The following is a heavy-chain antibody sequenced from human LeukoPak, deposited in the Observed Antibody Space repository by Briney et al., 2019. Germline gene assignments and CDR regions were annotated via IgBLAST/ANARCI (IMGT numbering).Heavy chain of an antibody. CDR3: ARVAAAGTSSPYYYYYMDV. Sequence: GGSLRLSCAASGFTFSSYGMHWVRQAPGKGLEWVAFIRYDGSNKYYADSVKGRFTISRDNAKNTLYLQMNSLRAEDTAVYYCARVAAAGTSSPYYYYYMDVWGKGTTVTISS. J-gene: IGHJ6*03. V-gene: IGHV3-30*02. CDR2: IRYDGSNK. D-gene: IGHD6-13*01. CDR1: GFTFSSYG.